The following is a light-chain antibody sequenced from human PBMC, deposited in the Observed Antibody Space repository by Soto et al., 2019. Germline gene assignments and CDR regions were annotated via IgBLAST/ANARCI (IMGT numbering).Light chain of an antibody. CDR3: SSYAGSNNYV. Sequence: QSALTQPPSASGSPGQSVTISCTGTSSDVGGYNYVSWYQQHPGKAPKLMIYEVSKWPSGVPDRFSGSKSGNTASLTVSGLQAEDEADYYCSSYAGSNNYVFGTGTKLTGL. J-gene: IGLJ1*01. V-gene: IGLV2-8*01. CDR1: SSDVGGYNY. CDR2: EVS.